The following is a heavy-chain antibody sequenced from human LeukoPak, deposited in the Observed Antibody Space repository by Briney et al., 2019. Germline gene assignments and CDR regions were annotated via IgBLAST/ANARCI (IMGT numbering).Heavy chain of an antibody. Sequence: ASVKVSCKASGYTFTSYYMHWVRQAPGQGLEWMGIIYPSGGSTNYAQKFQGRVTMTRDTSTSTVYMELSSLRSEDTAVYYCAPGRLVTYFYDSSGYYYDYWGQGTLVIVSS. CDR2: IYPSGGST. D-gene: IGHD3-22*01. CDR1: GYTFTSYY. V-gene: IGHV1-46*01. J-gene: IGHJ4*02. CDR3: APGRLVTYFYDSSGYYYDY.